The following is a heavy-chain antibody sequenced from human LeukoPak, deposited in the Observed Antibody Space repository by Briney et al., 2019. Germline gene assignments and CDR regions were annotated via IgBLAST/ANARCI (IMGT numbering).Heavy chain of an antibody. D-gene: IGHD4-11*01. J-gene: IGHJ5*02. CDR1: GYTFTSYD. CDR2: MNPNSGNT. Sequence: GASVKVSCKASGYTFTSYDINWVRQATGQGLEWMGWMNPNSGNTGYAQKFQGRVTMTRNTSISTAYVELSSLRSEDTAVYYCARGIGDYSNYDLWFDPWGQGTLVTVSS. V-gene: IGHV1-8*01. CDR3: ARGIGDYSNYDLWFDP.